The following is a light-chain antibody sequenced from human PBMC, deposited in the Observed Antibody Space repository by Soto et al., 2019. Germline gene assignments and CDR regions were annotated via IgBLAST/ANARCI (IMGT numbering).Light chain of an antibody. CDR1: QSVSSSY. Sequence: EIVLTQSPGTLSLSPGERATLSCRASQSVSSSYLAWYQQKPGQAPRLLIYDASSRATGISARFSGSGSGTDFTLTISGLEPEDFAVYYCQHFGSSPPYTFGQGTKLEIK. V-gene: IGKV3-20*01. CDR2: DAS. CDR3: QHFGSSPPYT. J-gene: IGKJ2*01.